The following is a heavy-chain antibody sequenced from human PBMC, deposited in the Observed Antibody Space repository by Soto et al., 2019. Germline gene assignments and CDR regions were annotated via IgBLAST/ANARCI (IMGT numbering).Heavy chain of an antibody. Sequence: AASVKISCEASLGTFSSYAISCVRQAPGQELEWVGGIIPIFGTANYAQKCQGRVTITADDSTSTAYMELSSLRSEDTAAYYCARGDSSGYYTGGPYYYYYGMDVWGQGTTVTVSS. J-gene: IGHJ6*02. CDR3: ARGDSSGYYTGGPYYYYYGMDV. D-gene: IGHD3-22*01. CDR1: LGTFSSYA. CDR2: IIPIFGTA. V-gene: IGHV1-69*13.